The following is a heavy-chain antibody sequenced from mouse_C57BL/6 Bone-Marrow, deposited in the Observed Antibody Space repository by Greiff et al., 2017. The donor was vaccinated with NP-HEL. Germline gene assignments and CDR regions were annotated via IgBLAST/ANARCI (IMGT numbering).Heavy chain of an antibody. CDR2: IYPGSGST. CDR3: ARGITTVVATSLYYAMDY. V-gene: IGHV1-55*01. D-gene: IGHD1-1*01. CDR1: GYTFTSYW. Sequence: QVQLQQPGAELVKPGASVKMSCKASGYTFTSYWITWVKQRPEQGLEWIGDIYPGSGSTNYNEKFKSKATLTVDTSSSTAYMQLSSLTSEDSAVYYCARGITTVVATSLYYAMDYWGQGTSVTVSS. J-gene: IGHJ4*01.